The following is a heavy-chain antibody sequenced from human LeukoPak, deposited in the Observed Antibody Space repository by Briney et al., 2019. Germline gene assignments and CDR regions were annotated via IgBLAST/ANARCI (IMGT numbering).Heavy chain of an antibody. CDR1: GYSFTNYW. J-gene: IGHJ4*02. CDR2: IYPGDSDT. V-gene: IGHV5-51*01. CDR3: ARGLGFYSSGWWFDY. D-gene: IGHD6-19*01. Sequence: GESLKISCKGSGYSFTNYWIGWVRQMPGKGLEWMGIIYPGDSDTRYSPSFQGQVTISADKSISTAYLQWSSLKASDTAMYYCARGLGFYSSGWWFDYWGQGTLVTVSS.